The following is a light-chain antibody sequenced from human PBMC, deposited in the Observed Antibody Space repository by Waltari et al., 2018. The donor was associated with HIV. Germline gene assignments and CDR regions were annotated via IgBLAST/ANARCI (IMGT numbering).Light chain of an antibody. Sequence: QAVVTQEPSLTVSPGGTVTLTCGSNTGAVTSGHYPYWFQQKPGQAPRTQIYDTSNKHSWTPARFSGSLLGGKAALTLSGAQPEDEAEYYCLLSYSDTRGGVFGGGTKLTVL. V-gene: IGLV7-46*01. CDR1: TGAVTSGHY. CDR3: LLSYSDTRGGV. CDR2: DTS. J-gene: IGLJ3*02.